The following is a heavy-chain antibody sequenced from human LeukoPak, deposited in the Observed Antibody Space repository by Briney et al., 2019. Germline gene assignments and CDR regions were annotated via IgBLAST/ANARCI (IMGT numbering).Heavy chain of an antibody. J-gene: IGHJ5*02. Sequence: GASVKVSCKASGYTFTSYYMHWVRQAPGQGLEWMGIINPSGGSTSYAQKFQGRVTMTRDMSTSTVYMELSSLRSEDTAVYYCARDNCSSTSCYALWFDPWGQGTLVTVPS. V-gene: IGHV1-46*01. CDR1: GYTFTSYY. CDR3: ARDNCSSTSCYALWFDP. CDR2: INPSGGST. D-gene: IGHD2-2*01.